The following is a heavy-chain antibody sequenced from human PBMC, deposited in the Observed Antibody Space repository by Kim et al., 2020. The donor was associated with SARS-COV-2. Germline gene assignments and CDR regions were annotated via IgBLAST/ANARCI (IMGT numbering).Heavy chain of an antibody. V-gene: IGHV1-24*01. Sequence: IYEQKSQGRVTMTEDTSTDTAYMELSSLRSEDTAVYYCATAYALTVEPPAYWGQGTLVTVSS. CDR3: ATAYALTVEPPAY. D-gene: IGHD6-19*01. J-gene: IGHJ4*02.